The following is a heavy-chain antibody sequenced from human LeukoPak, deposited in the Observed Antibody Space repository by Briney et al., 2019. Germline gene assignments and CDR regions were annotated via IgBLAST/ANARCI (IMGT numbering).Heavy chain of an antibody. CDR2: IYYSGST. CDR3: ARVTYYDRSYAFDI. CDR1: GGSISSGDYY. V-gene: IGHV4-30-4*01. D-gene: IGHD3-22*01. J-gene: IGHJ3*02. Sequence: PSETLSLTCTVSGGSISSGDYYWSWIRQPPGKGLEWIGYIYYSGSTYYNPSLESRVTISVDTSKNQFSLKLSSVTAADTAVYYCARVTYYDRSYAFDIWGQGTMVTVSS.